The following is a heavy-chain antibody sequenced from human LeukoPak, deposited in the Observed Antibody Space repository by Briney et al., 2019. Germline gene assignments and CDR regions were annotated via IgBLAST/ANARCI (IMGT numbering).Heavy chain of an antibody. V-gene: IGHV3-23*01. CDR1: GFTYSTYA. D-gene: IGHD1-26*01. J-gene: IGHJ4*02. CDR2: ISGSGATT. Sequence: GGSLRLSCAAFGFTYSTYAMSWVRQAPGKGLEWVSAISGSGATTYYAESVTGRFTLSRDNSKNTLYLQMNSLRAEDTAVYYCARGEWELLAYDYWGQGTLVTVSS. CDR3: ARGEWELLAYDY.